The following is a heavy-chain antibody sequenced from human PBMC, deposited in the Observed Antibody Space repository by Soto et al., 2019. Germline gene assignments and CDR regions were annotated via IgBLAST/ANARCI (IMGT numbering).Heavy chain of an antibody. CDR3: ARVSLAWFGYLSRFDS. V-gene: IGHV1-3*04. J-gene: IGHJ4*02. Sequence: GASVKVSCKTSGYTFTNYTVHWVRQAPGQRLEWMGCINTGNGNTMYSQTLQGRLTITRDTSASTAYMELSSLRSEDTAVYFCARVSLAWFGYLSRFDSWGQGTLVTVSS. CDR1: GYTFTNYT. D-gene: IGHD3-10*01. CDR2: INTGNGNT.